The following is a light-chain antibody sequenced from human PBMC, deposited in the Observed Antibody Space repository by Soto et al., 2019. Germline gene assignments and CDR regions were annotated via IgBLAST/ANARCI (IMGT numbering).Light chain of an antibody. CDR1: SSDVGNYNL. Sequence: SVLTQPASVSGSPGQSITISCTGTSSDVGNYNLVSWYQQHPGKAPKLMIYEGSKRPSGVSNRFSGSKSGNTASLTISILQAEYDADYYCCSYAGSITYVFGSGIKVTVL. V-gene: IGLV2-23*01. CDR3: CSYAGSITYV. CDR2: EGS. J-gene: IGLJ1*01.